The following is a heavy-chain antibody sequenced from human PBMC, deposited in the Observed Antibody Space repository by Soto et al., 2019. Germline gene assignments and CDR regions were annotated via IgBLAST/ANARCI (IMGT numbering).Heavy chain of an antibody. CDR2: MNPSTGNT. CDR3: ARGRIIVAGGFDP. J-gene: IGHJ5*02. D-gene: IGHD6-19*01. CDR1: GYTFTSYD. Sequence: QVQLVQSGAEVKKPGASVKVSCKASGYTFTSYDIIWVRQATGQGLEWMGWMNPSTGNTDSAEKSQGRLTMTRNTSISTAYMELSSLSFEDTAVYSCARGRIIVAGGFDPWGQGTLVTVSS. V-gene: IGHV1-8*01.